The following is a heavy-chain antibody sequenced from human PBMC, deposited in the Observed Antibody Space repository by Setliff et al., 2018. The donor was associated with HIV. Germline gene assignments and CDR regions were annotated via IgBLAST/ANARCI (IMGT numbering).Heavy chain of an antibody. J-gene: IGHJ4*02. D-gene: IGHD3-10*01. CDR3: ARGSFIGDYYYFDY. Sequence: PSETLSLTCNVSGGSISTYFWTWIRQPPGKGLEWIGYIYTSGSTNYNPSLKSRVTISVDTSKNQFSLKLSSVTAADTAVYYCARGSFIGDYYYFDYWGQGTLVTVSS. CDR1: GGSISTYF. CDR2: IYTSGST. V-gene: IGHV4-4*08.